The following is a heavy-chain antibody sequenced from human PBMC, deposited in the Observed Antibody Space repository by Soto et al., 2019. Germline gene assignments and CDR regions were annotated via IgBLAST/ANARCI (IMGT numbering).Heavy chain of an antibody. D-gene: IGHD5-12*01. V-gene: IGHV3-23*01. CDR1: GFTFSSYA. J-gene: IGHJ4*02. CDR3: AKAEPPQSPIVATIFFDY. CDR2: ISGSGGST. Sequence: GGSLSLSCAASGFTFSSYAMSWVRQAPGKGLEWVSAISGSGGSTYYADSVKGRFTISRDNSKNTLYLQMNSLRAEDTAVYYCAKAEPPQSPIVATIFFDYWGQGTLVTVSS.